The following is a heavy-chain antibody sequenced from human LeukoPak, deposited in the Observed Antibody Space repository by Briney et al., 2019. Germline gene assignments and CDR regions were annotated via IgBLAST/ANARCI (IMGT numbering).Heavy chain of an antibody. CDR2: IWYDGSNK. CDR1: GFTFSSYG. D-gene: IGHD2-2*01. J-gene: IGHJ4*02. CDR3: ARDELGYCSSTSCHPFDY. Sequence: PGRSLRLSCAASGFTFSSYGMHWVRQAPGKGLEWVAVIWYDGSNKYYADSVKGRFTISRDNSKNTFYLQMNSLRAEDTAVYYCARDELGYCSSTSCHPFDYWGQGTLVTVSS. V-gene: IGHV3-33*01.